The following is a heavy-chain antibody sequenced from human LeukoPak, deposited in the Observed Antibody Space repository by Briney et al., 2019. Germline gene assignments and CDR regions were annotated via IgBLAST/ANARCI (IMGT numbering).Heavy chain of an antibody. CDR3: ATDVQRALNYYDSSGLFDY. V-gene: IGHV1-69*06. Sequence: GASVKVSCKASGGSFGNYGISWVRQAPGQGLEWMGGIMPIFGTTNYAQKFQGRVTMTEDTSTDTAYMELSSLRSEDTAVYYCATDVQRALNYYDSSGLFDYWGQGTLVTVSS. CDR2: IMPIFGTT. J-gene: IGHJ4*02. CDR1: GGSFGNYG. D-gene: IGHD3-22*01.